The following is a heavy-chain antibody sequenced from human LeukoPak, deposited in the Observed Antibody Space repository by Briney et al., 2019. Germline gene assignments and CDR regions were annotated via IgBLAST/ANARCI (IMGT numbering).Heavy chain of an antibody. V-gene: IGHV3-23*01. CDR1: RFTFNNYA. J-gene: IGHJ1*01. CDR2: ISGRGGRT. D-gene: IGHD3-22*01. Sequence: TGGSLRLSCAASRFTFNNYAMSWVRQAPGKGLEWVSAISGRGGRTYYADSVKGRYTISRDNSKNTQYPQMNTMRAQDTALYYCAKDGPGYYDSSGYLEDWGQGTMVT. CDR3: AKDGPGYYDSSGYLED.